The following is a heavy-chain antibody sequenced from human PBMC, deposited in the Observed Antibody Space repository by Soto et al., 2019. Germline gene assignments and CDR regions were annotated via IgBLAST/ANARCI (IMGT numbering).Heavy chain of an antibody. J-gene: IGHJ5*02. CDR1: GYTFTSNA. D-gene: IGHD3-9*01. Sequence: ASVKVSCKASGYTFTSNAMHWVRQAPGQRLEWMGWINAGNGNTKYSQKFQGRVTITRDTSASTAYMELSSLRSEDTAVYYCARDLLSGYDILTGYYVSHWFDPWGQGTLVTVSS. CDR2: INAGNGNT. V-gene: IGHV1-3*01. CDR3: ARDLLSGYDILTGYYVSHWFDP.